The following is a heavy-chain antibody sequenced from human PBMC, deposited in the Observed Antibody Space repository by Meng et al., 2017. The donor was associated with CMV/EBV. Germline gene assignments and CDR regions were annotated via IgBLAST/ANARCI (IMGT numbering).Heavy chain of an antibody. J-gene: IGHJ5*02. Sequence: ASVKVSCKASGYTFTSYDINWVRQATGQGLEWMGWMSPNSGNTGYAQKFQGRVTITRNTSISTAYMELSSLRSEDTAVYYCARGDYDFWSGYYTRIHGWFDPWGQGTLVTISS. CDR2: MSPNSGNT. CDR1: GYTFTSYD. V-gene: IGHV1-8*03. CDR3: ARGDYDFWSGYYTRIHGWFDP. D-gene: IGHD3-3*01.